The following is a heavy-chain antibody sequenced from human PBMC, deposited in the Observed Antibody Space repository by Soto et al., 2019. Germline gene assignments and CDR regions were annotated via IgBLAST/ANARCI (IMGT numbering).Heavy chain of an antibody. CDR2: ISKDGSKK. D-gene: IGHD3-9*01. CDR3: ANPSGYYFGLGSHDEASDM. V-gene: IGHV3-30*18. J-gene: IGHJ3*02. CDR1: GFMFSGFG. Sequence: QVQLVESGGGVVQPGRSLRLSCAASGFMFSGFGMHWVRQAPGKGLQWVAGISKDGSKKYYADSVKGRFTISRDNSKKTLYLQMNSLRAEDTAVYYCANPSGYYFGLGSHDEASDMWGQGIVVTVFS.